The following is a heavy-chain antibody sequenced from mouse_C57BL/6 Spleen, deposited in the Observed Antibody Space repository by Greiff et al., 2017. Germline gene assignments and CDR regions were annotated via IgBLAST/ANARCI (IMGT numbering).Heavy chain of an antibody. D-gene: IGHD1-1*01. CDR1: GYTFTSYW. V-gene: IGHV1-64*01. J-gene: IGHJ2*01. Sequence: QVQLKQPGAELVKPGASVKLSCKALGYTFTSYWLHWVKQRPGQGLEWIGMIHPNSGSTNYNEKFKSKATLTVDKSSSTAYMQLSSLTSEDSAVYYCARGLRSFYVDYWGQGTTLTVSS. CDR3: ARGLRSFYVDY. CDR2: IHPNSGST.